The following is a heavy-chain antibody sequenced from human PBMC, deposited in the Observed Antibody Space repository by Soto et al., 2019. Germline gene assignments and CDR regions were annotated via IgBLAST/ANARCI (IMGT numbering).Heavy chain of an antibody. J-gene: IGHJ6*03. Sequence: PGGSLRLSCAASGFTFSSYSMNWVRRAPGKGLEWVSSISSSSSYIYYADSVKGRFTISRDNAKNSLYLQMNSLRAEDTAVYYCARGPRDYYYYYMDVWGKGTTVTVSS. CDR2: ISSSSSYI. V-gene: IGHV3-21*01. CDR3: ARGPRDYYYYYMDV. CDR1: GFTFSSYS.